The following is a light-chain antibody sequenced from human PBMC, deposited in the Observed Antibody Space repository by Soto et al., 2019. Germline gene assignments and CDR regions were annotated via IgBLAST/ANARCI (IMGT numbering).Light chain of an antibody. J-gene: IGLJ2*01. CDR2: DVS. CDR1: SSDVGGYNF. Sequence: QSALTQPASVSGSPGKSITISCTGTSSDVGGYNFVSWYQQHPGKAPKVMIYDVSDRPSGVSDRFSGSKSGNTASLTISGLQAEDEAHYYCTSYTTSSTVVFGGGTKVTVL. CDR3: TSYTTSSTVV. V-gene: IGLV2-14*03.